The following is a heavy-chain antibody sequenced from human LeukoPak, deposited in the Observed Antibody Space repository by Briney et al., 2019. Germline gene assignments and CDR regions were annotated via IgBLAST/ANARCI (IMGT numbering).Heavy chain of an antibody. CDR2: IYYSGSA. J-gene: IGHJ4*02. V-gene: IGHV4-59*08. D-gene: IGHD1-26*01. Sequence: PSETLSLTCTVSEGSISSYYWSWIRQPPGKGLEWIGNIYYSGSANYNPSLRSRVTISVDTSKNQFSLKLSSVTAADTAVYYCAREDRVGATMGGDHWGQGTLVTVSS. CDR1: EGSISSYY. CDR3: AREDRVGATMGGDH.